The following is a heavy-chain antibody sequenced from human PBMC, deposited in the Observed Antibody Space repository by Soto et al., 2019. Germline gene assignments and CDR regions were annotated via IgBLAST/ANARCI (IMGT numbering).Heavy chain of an antibody. CDR1: GFTFNSYA. CDR2: ISGSGWQT. Sequence: EVRLMESGGGFLQPGGSQRLSCVASGFTFNSYAMSWVRQTPEKGLEWVSAISGSGWQTYYAESVQGRFTISRDNSETTVYLHMNRLRAEDSGIYYCAKVRYFDASGGCANFWGRGTLVTVSS. CDR3: AKVRYFDASGGCANF. V-gene: IGHV3-23*01. J-gene: IGHJ2*01. D-gene: IGHD3-9*01.